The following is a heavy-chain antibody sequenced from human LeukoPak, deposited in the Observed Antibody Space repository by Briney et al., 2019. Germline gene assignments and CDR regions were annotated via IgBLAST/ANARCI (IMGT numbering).Heavy chain of an antibody. J-gene: IGHJ5*02. CDR1: GGSISSSSYY. CDR2: IYYSGST. CDR3: ATGRWGSSWYRGFDP. Sequence: SETLSLTCTVSGGSISSSSYYWGWIRQPPGKGLEWIGSIYYSGSTYYNPSLKSRVTISVDTSKNQFSLKLRSVTAADTAVYYCATGRWGSSWYRGFDPWGQGTLVTVSS. V-gene: IGHV4-39*01. D-gene: IGHD6-13*01.